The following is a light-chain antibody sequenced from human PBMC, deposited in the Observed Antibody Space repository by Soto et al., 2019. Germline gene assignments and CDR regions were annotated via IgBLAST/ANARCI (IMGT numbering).Light chain of an antibody. CDR2: DAS. J-gene: IGKJ1*01. Sequence: DIQMTQSPSTLSAYVGDRVTITCRASQSISSWLAWYQQKPGKAPKLLIYDASSLESGVPSRFSGSGSGTEFTLTISSLQPDDFATYYCQQYNSYSGTFGHGTKVDIK. V-gene: IGKV1-5*01. CDR1: QSISSW. CDR3: QQYNSYSGT.